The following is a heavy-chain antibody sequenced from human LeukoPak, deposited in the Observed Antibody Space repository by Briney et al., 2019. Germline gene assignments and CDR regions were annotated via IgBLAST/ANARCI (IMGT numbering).Heavy chain of an antibody. D-gene: IGHD3-10*01. CDR2: IKQDGSEK. V-gene: IGHV3-7*01. Sequence: GGSLRLSCAASGFTFSSYWMSWVRQAPGKGLEWVANIKQDGSEKYYVDSVKGRFTISRDNAKNSLCLQMNSLRAEDTAVYYCARAPPPGAVDYWGQGTLVTVSS. J-gene: IGHJ4*02. CDR1: GFTFSSYW. CDR3: ARAPPPGAVDY.